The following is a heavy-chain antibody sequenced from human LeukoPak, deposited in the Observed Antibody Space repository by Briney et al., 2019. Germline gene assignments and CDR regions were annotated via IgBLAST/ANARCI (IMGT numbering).Heavy chain of an antibody. CDR2: IYTSGST. CDR3: ARGVTVTTWDPWFDT. CDR1: GGSISSSSYY. D-gene: IGHD1-20*01. V-gene: IGHV4-61*02. Sequence: SETLSLTCGVSGGSISSSSYYWSWIRQPAGKGLEWIGRIYTSGSTKYNPSLKGRVTISVDTSKNQFSLKLNSVTAADTAVYYCARGVTVTTWDPWFDTWGQGTLVTVSS. J-gene: IGHJ5*02.